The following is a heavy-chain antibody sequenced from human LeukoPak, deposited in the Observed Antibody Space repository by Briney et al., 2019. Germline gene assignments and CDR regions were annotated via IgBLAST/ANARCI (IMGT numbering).Heavy chain of an antibody. CDR2: IYYSGST. V-gene: IGHV4-39*01. CDR1: GGSISSSSYY. D-gene: IGHD3-16*02. J-gene: IGHJ4*02. Sequence: SETLSLTCTVSGGSISSSSYYWGWIRQPPGKGLEWIGSIYYSGSTYYNPSLKSRVTISVDTSKNQFSLKLSSVTAADAAVYYCARQYYVWGSCRPRTFDYWGQGTLVTVSS. CDR3: ARQYYVWGSCRPRTFDY.